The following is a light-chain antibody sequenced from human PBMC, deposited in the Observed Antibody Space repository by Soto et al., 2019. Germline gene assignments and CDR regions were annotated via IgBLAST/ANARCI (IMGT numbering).Light chain of an antibody. J-gene: IGKJ2*01. Sequence: EIVLTQSPGTLSLSPGERATLSCRASQSVGNNYLAWYQQKPGQAPRLLIYGASSRAAGIPDRFSGSGSGTDFTLTISRLEPEDFAVFYCQQYGTSPQTFGQGTKLEIK. CDR1: QSVGNNY. CDR2: GAS. V-gene: IGKV3-20*01. CDR3: QQYGTSPQT.